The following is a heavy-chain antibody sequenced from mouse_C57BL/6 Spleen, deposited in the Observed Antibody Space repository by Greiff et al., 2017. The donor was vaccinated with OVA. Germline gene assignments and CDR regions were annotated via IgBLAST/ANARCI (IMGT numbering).Heavy chain of an antibody. CDR2: ISNGGGST. CDR1: GFTFSDYY. Sequence: EVQVVESGGGLVQPGGSLKLSCAASGFTFSDYYMYWVRQTPEKRLEWVAYISNGGGSTYYPDTVKGRFTISRDNAKNTLYLQMSRLKSEDTAMYYGARHNYGNYSYAMDYWGQGTSVTVSS. CDR3: ARHNYGNYSYAMDY. D-gene: IGHD2-1*01. J-gene: IGHJ4*01. V-gene: IGHV5-12*01.